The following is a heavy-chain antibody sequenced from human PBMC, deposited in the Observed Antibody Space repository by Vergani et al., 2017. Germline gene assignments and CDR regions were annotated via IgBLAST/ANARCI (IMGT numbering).Heavy chain of an antibody. V-gene: IGHV4-61*02. J-gene: IGHJ4*02. CDR1: GESIRSGSHY. CDR2: IHTGGST. D-gene: IGHD7-27*01. CDR3: ATGAGPFDI. Sequence: QVQLQESGPGLLKPSQTLTLTCTVSGESIRSGSHYWSWIRQPAGKGPEWIGHIHTGGSTDLNPSFKSRVSISVDTSKSQFSLKLNSVTVADTAVYYCATGAGPFDIWGQGTLVTVSS.